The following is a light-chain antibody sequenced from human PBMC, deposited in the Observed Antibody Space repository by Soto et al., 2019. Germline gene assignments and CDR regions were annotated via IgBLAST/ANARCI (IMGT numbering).Light chain of an antibody. CDR1: QSVSSTH. V-gene: IGKV3-20*01. CDR3: QQHGGSIS. CDR2: GAS. Sequence: EVVLTQSPGTLSLSPGERATLSCRASQSVSSTHLAWYQQKPGQAPRLLIYGASTRATGIADRFSGSGSGTDFTLTISRLEPEDFAVYFCQQHGGSISFGQGTRLDI. J-gene: IGKJ5*01.